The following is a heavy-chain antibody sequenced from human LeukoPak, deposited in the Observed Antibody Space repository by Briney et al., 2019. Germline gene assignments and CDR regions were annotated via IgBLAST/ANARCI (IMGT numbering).Heavy chain of an antibody. D-gene: IGHD6-19*01. J-gene: IGHJ6*02. Sequence: SVKVSCTASGGTFSSYAISWVRQAPGQGLEWMGGIIPIFGTANYAQKFQGRVTITADESTSTAYMELSSLRSEDTAVYYCAREGQAVAGTGFYYYYGMDVWGQGTTVTASS. V-gene: IGHV1-69*01. CDR2: IIPIFGTA. CDR1: GGTFSSYA. CDR3: AREGQAVAGTGFYYYYGMDV.